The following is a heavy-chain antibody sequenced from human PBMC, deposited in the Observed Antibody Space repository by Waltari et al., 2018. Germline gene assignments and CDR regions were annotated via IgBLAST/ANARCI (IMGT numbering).Heavy chain of an antibody. Sequence: EVQLVESGGGLVQPGGSLRLSCAASGFTFSSYAMHWVRQAPGKGLEYVSAISSNGGSTYYANSVKGRFTISRENSKNTLYLQMGSLRAEDMAVYYCARGALVPLHSSGLTDNESFDYWGQGTLVTVSS. J-gene: IGHJ4*02. CDR1: GFTFSSYA. CDR2: ISSNGGST. D-gene: IGHD6-19*01. V-gene: IGHV3-64*01. CDR3: ARGALVPLHSSGLTDNESFDY.